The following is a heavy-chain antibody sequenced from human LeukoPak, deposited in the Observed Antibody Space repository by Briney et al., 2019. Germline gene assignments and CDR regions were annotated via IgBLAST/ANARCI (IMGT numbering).Heavy chain of an antibody. Sequence: GGSLRLSCAASGFTFSSYEMNWVRQAPGKGLEWVSYISSSGSTIYYADSVKGRFTISRDNSKNTLYLQMNSLRAEDTAVYYCARVLLYYYDQDYWGQGTLVTVSS. CDR2: ISSSGSTI. CDR3: ARVLLYYYDQDY. D-gene: IGHD3-22*01. CDR1: GFTFSSYE. V-gene: IGHV3-48*03. J-gene: IGHJ4*02.